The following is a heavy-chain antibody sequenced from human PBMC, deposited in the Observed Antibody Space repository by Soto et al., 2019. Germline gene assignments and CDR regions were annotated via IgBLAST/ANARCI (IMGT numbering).Heavy chain of an antibody. CDR3: AKALGIVVVPAAIQNSLGAFAI. D-gene: IGHD2-2*02. J-gene: IGHJ3*02. Sequence: GGSLRLSCAASGFTFSSYAMSWVRQAPGKGLEWVSAISGSGGSTYYADSVKGRFTISRDNSKNTLYLQMNSLRAEDTAVYYCAKALGIVVVPAAIQNSLGAFAIWGQGTMVTVSS. CDR2: ISGSGGST. V-gene: IGHV3-23*01. CDR1: GFTFSSYA.